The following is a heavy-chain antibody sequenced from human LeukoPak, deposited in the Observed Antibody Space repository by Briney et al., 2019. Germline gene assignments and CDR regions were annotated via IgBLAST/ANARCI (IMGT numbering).Heavy chain of an antibody. CDR1: GYIFTSYW. CDR2: ICPGDSAT. V-gene: IGHV5-51*01. CDR3: ARRYSDSWYVFDY. J-gene: IGHJ4*02. Sequence: GESLKISCEGSGYIFTSYWIGWVRQMPGKGLEWMGIICPGDSATRNSPSFQGQVTISADKSISTAYLQWSSLKASDTAMYYCARRYSDSWYVFDYWGQGTLVIVSS. D-gene: IGHD6-13*01.